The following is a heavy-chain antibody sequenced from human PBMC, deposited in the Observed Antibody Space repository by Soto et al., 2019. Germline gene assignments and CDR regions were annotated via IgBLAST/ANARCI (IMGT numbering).Heavy chain of an antibody. CDR3: ARDLAAEYFDY. D-gene: IGHD6-13*01. V-gene: IGHV1-18*01. CDR2: SSGYNGNT. Sequence: ASVKVSCKASGYTFTSYGISWVRQAPGQGLEWLGWSSGYNGNTNYAQKFQGRVTMTTDTSPGTAYMELRSLRSDDTAVYYCARDLAAEYFDYWGPGTLVTVSS. J-gene: IGHJ4*02. CDR1: GYTFTSYG.